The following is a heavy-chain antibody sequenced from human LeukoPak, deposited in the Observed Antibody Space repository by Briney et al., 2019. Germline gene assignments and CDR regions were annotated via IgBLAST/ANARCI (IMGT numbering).Heavy chain of an antibody. V-gene: IGHV3-7*03. CDR2: IKQDGSEK. D-gene: IGHD5-18*01. CDR1: GFTFSSYW. J-gene: IGHJ6*02. Sequence: PGGSLRLSCAASGFTFSSYWMSWVRQAPGKGLEWVANIKQDGSEKYYVDSVKGRFTISRDNSRNTLYLQMNSLRAEDTAVYYCAKNQDTAMKIGMDVWGQGTTVTVSS. CDR3: AKNQDTAMKIGMDV.